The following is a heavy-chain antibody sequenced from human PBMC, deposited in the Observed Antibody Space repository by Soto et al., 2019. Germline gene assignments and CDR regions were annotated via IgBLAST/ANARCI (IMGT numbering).Heavy chain of an antibody. D-gene: IGHD3-3*01. CDR2: INPNSGGT. Sequence: QVQLVQSGAEVKKPGASVKVSCKASGYTFTGYYMHWVRQAPGQGLEWMGWINPNSGGTNYAQKFQGRVTMTRDTSISTAYMELSRLRSDDTAVYYCARDFWSGYYEAHHYGMDVWGQGTMVTVSS. CDR3: ARDFWSGYYEAHHYGMDV. CDR1: GYTFTGYY. J-gene: IGHJ6*02. V-gene: IGHV1-2*02.